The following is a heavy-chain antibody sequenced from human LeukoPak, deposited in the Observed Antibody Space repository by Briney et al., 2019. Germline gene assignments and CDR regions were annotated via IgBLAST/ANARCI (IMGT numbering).Heavy chain of an antibody. J-gene: IGHJ4*02. CDR2: IKQDGSEQ. D-gene: IGHD2-2*01. V-gene: IGHV3-7*01. CDR3: ARGSRICSSTSCYGPYFDY. Sequence: GGSLRLSCVGSGFSFSSYWMAWVRQAPGKGLEWVASIKQDGSEQRYVDSVKGRFTISRDNAKNSLYLQLNSLRAEDTAVYYCARGSRICSSTSCYGPYFDYWGQGTLVTVSS. CDR1: GFSFSSYW.